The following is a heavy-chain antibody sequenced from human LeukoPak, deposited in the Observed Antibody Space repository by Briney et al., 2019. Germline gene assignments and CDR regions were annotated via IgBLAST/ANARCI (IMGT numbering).Heavy chain of an antibody. J-gene: IGHJ4*02. Sequence: SETLSLTCTVSGGSISSSTYYWGWIRQPPGKGLEWIGYIYGSGSTNYDPSLKSRVTISEDTSKNHFSLKLTSVTAADTAVYYCARNVGWYSHDSWGQGTLVTVSS. CDR3: ARNVGWYSHDS. CDR1: GGSISSSTYY. CDR2: IYGSGST. V-gene: IGHV4-61*05. D-gene: IGHD6-19*01.